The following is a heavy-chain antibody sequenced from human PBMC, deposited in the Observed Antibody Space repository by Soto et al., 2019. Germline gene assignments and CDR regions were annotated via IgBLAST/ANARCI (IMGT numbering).Heavy chain of an antibody. Sequence: GGSLRLSCAASGFTFRRYGFHWVRQAPGKGLEWVAVLWSDGSNKAYADSVKGRFTISRDESRNTVYLQMNSLRVEDTAVYYCARDLSTGSLDYGGQGTLVTVSS. V-gene: IGHV3-33*01. D-gene: IGHD3-9*01. CDR3: ARDLSTGSLDY. CDR2: LWSDGSNK. J-gene: IGHJ4*02. CDR1: GFTFRRYG.